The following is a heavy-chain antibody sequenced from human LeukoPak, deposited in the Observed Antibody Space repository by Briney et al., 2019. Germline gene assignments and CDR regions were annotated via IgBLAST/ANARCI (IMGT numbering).Heavy chain of an antibody. Sequence: PGGSLRLSCAASGFTFSSYGMHWVRQAPGKGLEWVAVISYDGSNKYYADSVKGRFTISRDNAKNTLYLQMNSLRAEDTAVYYCARDLAIQRITMIDGGWNWFDPWGQGTLVTVSS. D-gene: IGHD3-22*01. CDR2: ISYDGSNK. CDR1: GFTFSSYG. J-gene: IGHJ5*02. CDR3: ARDLAIQRITMIDGGWNWFDP. V-gene: IGHV3-30*03.